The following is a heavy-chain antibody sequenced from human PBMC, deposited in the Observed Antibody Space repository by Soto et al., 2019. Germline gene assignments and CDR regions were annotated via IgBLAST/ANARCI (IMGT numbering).Heavy chain of an antibody. CDR2: IYSGGTT. J-gene: IGHJ4*02. CDR3: ASGASGNYR. Sequence: EVQLVESGGGLVQPGGSLRLSCAASGFTVSSNYMTWVRQAPGKGLEWVSNIYSGGTTSYADSVKGSFTIFRDNSKNTLFLQMNSLRDDDTAVYYCASGASGNYRWGQGTLVTVSS. D-gene: IGHD3-10*01. V-gene: IGHV3-66*01. CDR1: GFTVSSNY.